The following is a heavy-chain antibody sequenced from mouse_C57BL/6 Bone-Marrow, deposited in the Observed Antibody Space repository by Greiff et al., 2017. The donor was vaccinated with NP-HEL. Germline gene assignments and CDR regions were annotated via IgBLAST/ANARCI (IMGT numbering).Heavy chain of an antibody. Sequence: QVQLKQPGAELVKPGASVKLSCKASGYTFTSYWMHWVKQRPGQGLEWIGMIHPNSGSTNYNEKFKSKATLTVDKSSSTAYMQLSSLTSEDSAVYYCARRITTVVEGRYWGQGTTLTVSS. CDR3: ARRITTVVEGRY. CDR1: GYTFTSYW. V-gene: IGHV1-64*01. CDR2: IHPNSGST. J-gene: IGHJ2*01. D-gene: IGHD1-1*01.